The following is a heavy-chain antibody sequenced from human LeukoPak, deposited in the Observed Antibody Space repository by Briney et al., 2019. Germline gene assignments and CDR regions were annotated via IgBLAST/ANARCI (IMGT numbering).Heavy chain of an antibody. CDR1: GGSISSYY. CDR3: TRSLGVVIHGGMDV. D-gene: IGHD3-3*01. Sequence: PSETLSLTCTVSGGSISSYYWTWIRQPPGKGLEWIGYIYNSRSTNYNPSLKSRVTISVDTSKNQFSLKLNSVTAADTAVYYCTRSLGVVIHGGMDVWGQGTTVTVSS. V-gene: IGHV4-59*08. CDR2: IYNSRST. J-gene: IGHJ6*02.